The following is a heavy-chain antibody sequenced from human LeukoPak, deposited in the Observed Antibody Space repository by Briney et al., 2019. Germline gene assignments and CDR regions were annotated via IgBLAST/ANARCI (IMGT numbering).Heavy chain of an antibody. V-gene: IGHV3-48*03. CDR2: ISSSGSTI. CDR1: RFTFDTYE. CDR3: ARDQRYYDSSGTLL. D-gene: IGHD3-22*01. J-gene: IGHJ4*02. Sequence: GGSLRLSCAASRFTFDTYEMNWVRQAPGKGLEWVSYISSSGSTIYYADSVKGRFTISRDNAKNSLYLQINSLRAEDTAVYYCARDQRYYDSSGTLLWGQGTLVTVSS.